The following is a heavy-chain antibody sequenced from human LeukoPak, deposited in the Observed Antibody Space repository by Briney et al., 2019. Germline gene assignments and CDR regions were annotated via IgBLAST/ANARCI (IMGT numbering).Heavy chain of an antibody. Sequence: PGRSLRLSCAASGFTFSSYGMHWVRQAPGKGLEWVAVISYDGSNKYYADSVKGRFTISRDNSKNTLYLQMNSLRAEDTAVYYCAQLGVELLGAFYNWGQGKKVNVSS. V-gene: IGHV3-30*03. CDR2: ISYDGSNK. CDR1: GFTFSSYG. CDR3: AQLGVELLGAFYN. D-gene: IGHD1-26*01. J-gene: IGHJ3*02.